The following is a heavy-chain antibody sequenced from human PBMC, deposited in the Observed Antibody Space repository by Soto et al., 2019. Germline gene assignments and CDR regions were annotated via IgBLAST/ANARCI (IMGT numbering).Heavy chain of an antibody. Sequence: PGESLKISCQGSGYSFTSYWISWVRQMPGKGLEWMGRIDPSDSYTNYSPSFQGHVTISADKSISTAYLQWSSLKASDTAMYYCARLEIGSGSFVAFDIWGQGTMVTVSS. CDR1: GYSFTSYW. CDR3: ARLEIGSGSFVAFDI. J-gene: IGHJ3*02. D-gene: IGHD1-26*01. V-gene: IGHV5-10-1*01. CDR2: IDPSDSYT.